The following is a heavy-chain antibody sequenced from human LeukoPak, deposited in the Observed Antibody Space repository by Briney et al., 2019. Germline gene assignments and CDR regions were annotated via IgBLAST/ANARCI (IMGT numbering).Heavy chain of an antibody. V-gene: IGHV3-21*04. D-gene: IGHD4-17*01. CDR2: ISYTGTYI. Sequence: GGSLRLSCAASAFSLNAYNMNWVRQAPGKGLEWVSSISYTGTYIYYADSVKGRFTISRDNAKNSLYLQMNSLRAEDTAVYYCAKDSSYGDYAYYWGQGTLVTVSS. CDR3: AKDSSYGDYAYY. CDR1: AFSLNAYN. J-gene: IGHJ4*02.